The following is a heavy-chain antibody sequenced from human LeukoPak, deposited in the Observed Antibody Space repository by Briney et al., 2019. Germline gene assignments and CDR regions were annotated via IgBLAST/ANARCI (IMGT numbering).Heavy chain of an antibody. CDR2: VDYNGAT. D-gene: IGHD3-16*01. J-gene: IGHJ4*02. V-gene: IGHV4-59*01. CDR3: TRGYYEAFDY. Sequence: SETLSLTCSVSGASISRDHWNWVRQLPGKRLEWIGNVDYNGATKYNPSLSSRITISLDTSKNLFSLHLTSVTAADTAHHFCTRGYYEAFDYWGQGRLVTVSS. CDR1: GASISRDH.